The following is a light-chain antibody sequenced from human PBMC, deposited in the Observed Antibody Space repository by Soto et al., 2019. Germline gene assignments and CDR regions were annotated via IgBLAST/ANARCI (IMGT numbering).Light chain of an antibody. CDR2: GAS. J-gene: IGKJ5*01. V-gene: IGKV1-39*01. Sequence: DIPMTQSPSSLSASVGDRVTITCRASHPISNYLNWYQHRPGKAPKLLIYGASTLQSGVPSRFSGSESGTDFTLTITSLQPEECATYYCQQTYATPITVGQGTRLENK. CDR1: HPISNY. CDR3: QQTYATPIT.